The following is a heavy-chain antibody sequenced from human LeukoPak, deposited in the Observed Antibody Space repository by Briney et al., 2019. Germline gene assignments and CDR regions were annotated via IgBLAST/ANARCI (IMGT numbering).Heavy chain of an antibody. J-gene: IGHJ3*02. V-gene: IGHV3-30-3*01. Sequence: GGSLRLSCAASGFTFSSYAMRWVRQAPGKGLEWVAVISYDGSNKYYADSVKGRFTISRDNSKNTLYLQMNSLRAEDTAVYYCAREEMATIWSSNRNAFDIWGQGTMVTVSS. CDR1: GFTFSSYA. CDR2: ISYDGSNK. D-gene: IGHD5-24*01. CDR3: AREEMATIWSSNRNAFDI.